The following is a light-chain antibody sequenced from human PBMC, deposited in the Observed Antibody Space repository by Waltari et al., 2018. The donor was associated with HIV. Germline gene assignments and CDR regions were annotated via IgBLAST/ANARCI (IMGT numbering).Light chain of an antibody. J-gene: IGLJ2*01. CDR2: EVT. CDR3: CSYAASRSVV. Sequence: SALAQPASLSDSPGRPTPISCPGPTSDVGNYNLVSWYQQHPGKVPKLIIYEVTKRPSGVSNRFSGSKSGNTASLTISGLQAEDEADYYCCSYAASRSVVFGGGTKLTVL. CDR1: TSDVGNYNL. V-gene: IGLV2-23*02.